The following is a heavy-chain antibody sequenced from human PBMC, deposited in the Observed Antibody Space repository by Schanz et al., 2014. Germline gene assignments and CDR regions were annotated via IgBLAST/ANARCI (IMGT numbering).Heavy chain of an antibody. D-gene: IGHD1-1*01. V-gene: IGHV3-21*06. CDR1: GFTFSSYS. J-gene: IGHJ4*02. CDR3: ARDGIAATTDFEY. Sequence: ESGGAVVQSGGSLRLSCAASGFTFSSYSMHWVRQAPGKGLEWVSFLSSDSRHVYYVESAKGRFTISRDNAKNSLYLQMDSLRGDDTAVYYCARDGIAATTDFEYWGQGVLVTVSS. CDR2: LSSDSRHV.